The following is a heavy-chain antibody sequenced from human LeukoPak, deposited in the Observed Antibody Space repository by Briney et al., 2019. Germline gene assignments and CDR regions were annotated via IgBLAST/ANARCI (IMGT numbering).Heavy chain of an antibody. CDR3: ASSGTDIDY. J-gene: IGHJ4*02. CDR2: ISYDGGGT. D-gene: IGHD1-1*01. Sequence: PGGSLRLSCAASGFTFSDYWMHWVRQTPGKGLVWVSRISYDGGGTNYADSVKGRFTISRDNAKNTLYLQMNSLRVEDTAVYYCASSGTDIDYWGQGTLVTVSS. V-gene: IGHV3-74*01. CDR1: GFTFSDYW.